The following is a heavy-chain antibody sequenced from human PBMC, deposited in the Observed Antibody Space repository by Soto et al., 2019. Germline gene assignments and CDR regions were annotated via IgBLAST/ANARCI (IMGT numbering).Heavy chain of an antibody. CDR3: ARDRITTRGEPFYL. V-gene: IGHV1-69*08. Sequence: QVQLVQSGAEVRKPGSSVKVSCKAPGGTFSTYIISWVRQAPGQGLEWMGRIIPIPDITNYAQKFQGRVTVTADRSTSTAYIELTSLTSGDTAVYYCARDRITTRGEPFYLWGQGTMVTVSS. D-gene: IGHD3-16*01. CDR1: GGTFSTYI. J-gene: IGHJ3*01. CDR2: IIPIPDIT.